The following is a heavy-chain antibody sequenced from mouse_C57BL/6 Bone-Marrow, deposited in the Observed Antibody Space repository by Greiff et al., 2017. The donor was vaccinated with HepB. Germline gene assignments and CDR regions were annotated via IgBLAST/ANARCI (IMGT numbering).Heavy chain of an antibody. V-gene: IGHV1-15*01. D-gene: IGHD1-1*01. J-gene: IGHJ2*01. CDR1: GYTFTDYE. CDR2: IDPETGGT. Sequence: QVQLQQPGAELVRPGASVTLSCKASGYTFTDYEMHWVKQTPVHGLEWIGAIDPETGGTAYNQKFKGKAILTADKSSSTAYMELRSLTSEDSAVYYCARCLLPLFDYWGQGTTLTVSS. CDR3: ARCLLPLFDY.